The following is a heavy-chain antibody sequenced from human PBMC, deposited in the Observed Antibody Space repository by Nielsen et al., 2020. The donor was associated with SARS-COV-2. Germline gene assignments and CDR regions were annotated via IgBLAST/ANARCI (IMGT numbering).Heavy chain of an antibody. CDR1: GYTFTSYY. D-gene: IGHD2-2*01. Sequence: ASVKVSCKASGYTFTSYYMHWVRQAPGQGLEWMGIINPSGGSTSYAQKFQGRVTMTRDTSTSTVYMELSSLRSEDTAVNYCARGGLPSSTSGDAFDIWGQGTMVTVSS. J-gene: IGHJ3*02. V-gene: IGHV1-46*01. CDR2: INPSGGST. CDR3: ARGGLPSSTSGDAFDI.